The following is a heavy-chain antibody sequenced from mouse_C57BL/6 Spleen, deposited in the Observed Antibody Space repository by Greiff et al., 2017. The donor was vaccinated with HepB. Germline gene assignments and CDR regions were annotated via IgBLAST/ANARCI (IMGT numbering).Heavy chain of an antibody. CDR2: IRLKSDNYAT. D-gene: IGHD1-1*01. CDR3: TNYYGSSYYFDY. V-gene: IGHV6-3*01. J-gene: IGHJ2*01. Sequence: DVKLQESGGGLVQPGGSMKLSCVASGFTFSNYWMNWVRQSPEKGLEWVAQIRLKSDNYATHYAESVKGRFTISRDDSKISVYLQMNNLRAEDTGIYYCTNYYGSSYYFDYWGQVTTLTVSS. CDR1: GFTFSNYW.